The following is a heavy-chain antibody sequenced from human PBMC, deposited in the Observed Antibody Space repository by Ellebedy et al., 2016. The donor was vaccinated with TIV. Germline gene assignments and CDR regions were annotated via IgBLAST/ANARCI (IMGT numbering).Heavy chain of an antibody. V-gene: IGHV3-74*01. CDR3: VRDGSYDYGDY. J-gene: IGHJ4*02. CDR1: GFTFSNYW. Sequence: GESLKISCAASGFTFSNYWMHWVRQAPGKGLVWVSRIYNDGSSTSYADSVEGRFTISRDNPKNTVYLQMNSLRVEDTAVYYCVRDGSYDYGDYWGQGTVVTVSS. CDR2: IYNDGSST. D-gene: IGHD3-16*01.